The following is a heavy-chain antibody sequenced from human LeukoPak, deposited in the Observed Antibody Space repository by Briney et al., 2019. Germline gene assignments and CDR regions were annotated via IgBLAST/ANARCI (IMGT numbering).Heavy chain of an antibody. J-gene: IGHJ5*02. Sequence: SETLSLTCTVSGGSISSYYWSWIRQPAGKGLEWIGRIYTSGSTNYNPSLKSRVTMSVDTSKNQFSLKLSSVTAADTAVYYCAGGQYTSSGWYLGFGGNNWFDPWGQGTLVTVSS. V-gene: IGHV4-4*07. D-gene: IGHD6-19*01. CDR3: AGGQYTSSGWYLGFGGNNWFDP. CDR2: IYTSGST. CDR1: GGSISSYY.